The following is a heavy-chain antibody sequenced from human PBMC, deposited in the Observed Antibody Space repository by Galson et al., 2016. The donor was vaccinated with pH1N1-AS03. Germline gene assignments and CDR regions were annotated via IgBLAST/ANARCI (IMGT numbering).Heavy chain of an antibody. J-gene: IGHJ4*02. CDR3: ARLSGMVPTEYYFAS. V-gene: IGHV3-23*01. CDR2: IRGTSQIT. CDR1: GFTFSTNA. Sequence: SLRLSCAASGFTFSTNAMSWVRRAPGKGLEWVSLIRGTSQITYYADSVKGRFTISKDNSKSTLFLQMNSLRAEDTAIYYCARLSGMVPTEYYFASWGQGTLVAVSS. D-gene: IGHD3-3*01.